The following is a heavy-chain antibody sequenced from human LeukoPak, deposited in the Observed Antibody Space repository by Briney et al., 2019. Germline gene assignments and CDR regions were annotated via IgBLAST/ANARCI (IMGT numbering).Heavy chain of an antibody. CDR1: AYTFTSYG. V-gene: IGHV1-18*01. J-gene: IGHJ4*02. Sequence: ASVKVSCKASAYTFTSYGISWVRQAPGQGLEWMGWISAYNGNTNYAQKLQGRVTMTTDTSTSTAYMELRRLRSDDTAVYYCAREYCSSTSCYIIYFDYWGQGTLVTVSS. D-gene: IGHD2-2*02. CDR3: AREYCSSTSCYIIYFDY. CDR2: ISAYNGNT.